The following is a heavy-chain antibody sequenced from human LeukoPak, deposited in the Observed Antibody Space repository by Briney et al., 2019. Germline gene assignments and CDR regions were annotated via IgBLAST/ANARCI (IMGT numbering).Heavy chain of an antibody. D-gene: IGHD3-10*01. CDR1: GFTFSSYS. CDR3: TTSVRYYGSGNNNYFDY. Sequence: GGSLRLSCAASGFTFSSYSMNWVRQAPGKGLEWVSSISSSSSYIYYADSVKGRFTISRDNAKNSLYLQMNSLKTEDTAVYYCTTSVRYYGSGNNNYFDYWGQGTLVTVSS. J-gene: IGHJ4*02. CDR2: ISSSSSYI. V-gene: IGHV3-21*03.